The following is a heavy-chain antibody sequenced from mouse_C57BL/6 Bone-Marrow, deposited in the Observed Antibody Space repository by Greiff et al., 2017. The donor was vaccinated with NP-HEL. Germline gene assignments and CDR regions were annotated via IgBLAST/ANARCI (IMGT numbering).Heavy chain of an antibody. CDR2: IDPSDSYT. D-gene: IGHD3-3*01. V-gene: IGHV1-50*01. CDR3: ARSRAYSPHWYFDV. Sequence: QVQLQQPGAELVKPGASVKLSCKASGYTFTSYWMQWVKQRPGQGLEWIGEIDPSDSYTNYNQKFKGKATLTVDTSSSTAYMQLSSLTSEDSAVYYCARSRAYSPHWYFDVWGTGTTVTVSS. J-gene: IGHJ1*03. CDR1: GYTFTSYW.